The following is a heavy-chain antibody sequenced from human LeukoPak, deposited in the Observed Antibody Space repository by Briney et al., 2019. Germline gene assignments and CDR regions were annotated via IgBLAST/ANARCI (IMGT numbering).Heavy chain of an antibody. J-gene: IGHJ4*02. CDR2: INPNSGGT. CDR3: ARSHDYGDYRPDY. Sequence: GASVKVSCKASGYTFTGYYMHWVRQAPGQGLEWMGWINPNSGGTDYAQKFQGRVTMTRDTSISTAYMELSRLRSDDTAVYYCARSHDYGDYRPDYWGQGTLVTVSS. CDR1: GYTFTGYY. V-gene: IGHV1-2*02. D-gene: IGHD4-17*01.